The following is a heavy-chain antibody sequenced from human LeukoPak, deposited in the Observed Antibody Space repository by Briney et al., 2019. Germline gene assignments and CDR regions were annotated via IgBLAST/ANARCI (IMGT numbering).Heavy chain of an antibody. V-gene: IGHV4-34*01. J-gene: IGHJ5*02. CDR3: ARALSYDFWSGNTWFDP. CDR1: GGSFGGYY. CDR2: INQSGTT. Sequence: SETLSLTCEVSGGSFGGYYWSWVRQPPGKGLEWIGEINQSGTTKYHPSLKSRVTVSVDTYKSHLSLKMTSVTAVDTAVYYCARALSYDFWSGNTWFDPWGQGILVTVSS. D-gene: IGHD3-3*01.